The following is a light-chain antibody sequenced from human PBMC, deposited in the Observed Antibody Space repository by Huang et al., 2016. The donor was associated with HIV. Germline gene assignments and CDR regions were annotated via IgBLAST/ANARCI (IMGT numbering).Light chain of an antibody. CDR1: QSISTF. V-gene: IGKV3-11*01. CDR2: AAS. Sequence: EIVLTQSPATLSLSPGDRATLSCRASQSISTFLAWYQHKPGQAPRLLIYAASTRAAGSPPRFSGSGSGTDFTLTISSLEPEDFAIYYCQQRSNWPPLTFGGGTKVEIK. J-gene: IGKJ4*01. CDR3: QQRSNWPPLT.